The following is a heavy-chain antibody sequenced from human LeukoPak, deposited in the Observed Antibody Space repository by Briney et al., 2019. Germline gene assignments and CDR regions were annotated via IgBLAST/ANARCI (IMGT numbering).Heavy chain of an antibody. Sequence: SETLSLTCTVSGGSISSGGYYWSWIRQHPGKGLEWIGYIYYSGSTYYNPSLKSRVTISVDTSKNQFSLKLSSVTAADTAVYYCAREQEKGFDYYDSSGYYFDAFDIWGQGTMVTVSS. CDR3: AREQEKGFDYYDSSGYYFDAFDI. V-gene: IGHV4-31*03. J-gene: IGHJ3*02. D-gene: IGHD3-22*01. CDR1: GGSISSGGYY. CDR2: IYYSGST.